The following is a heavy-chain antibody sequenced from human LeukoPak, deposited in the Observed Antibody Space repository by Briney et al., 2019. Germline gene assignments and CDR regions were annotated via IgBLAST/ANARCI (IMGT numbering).Heavy chain of an antibody. D-gene: IGHD5-12*01. J-gene: IGHJ6*02. V-gene: IGHV4-39*01. CDR3: ARGMGSGYEYYYYAYGMDV. Sequence: IPSETLSLTCTVSGGSISSSSYYWGWIRQPPGKGLEWIGSIYYSGNTYYNPSLKSRLTISVDTSKNQFSLKLSSVTAADTAVYYCARGMGSGYEYYYYAYGMDVWGQGTTVTVSS. CDR2: IYYSGNT. CDR1: GGSISSSSYY.